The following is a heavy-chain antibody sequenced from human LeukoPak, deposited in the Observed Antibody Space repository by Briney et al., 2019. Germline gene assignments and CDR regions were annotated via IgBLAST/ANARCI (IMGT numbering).Heavy chain of an antibody. V-gene: IGHV3-23*01. Sequence: GGSLRLSCAASGFTFSSYAMSWVRQPPGKGLEWVSAISGSGGSTYYADSVKGRFTISRDNSKNTLYLQLNRLRAEDTAVYYGAKSIVVTQTVYYGMDVWGQGTTVTVSS. J-gene: IGHJ6*02. CDR2: ISGSGGST. CDR3: AKSIVVTQTVYYGMDV. CDR1: GFTFSSYA. D-gene: IGHD3-22*01.